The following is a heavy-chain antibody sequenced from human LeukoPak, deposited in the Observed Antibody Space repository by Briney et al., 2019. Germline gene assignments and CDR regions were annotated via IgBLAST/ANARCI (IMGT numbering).Heavy chain of an antibody. CDR2: IYPGDFDT. CDR3: ARLVCSSTSCYSGFDF. V-gene: IGHV5-51*01. CDR1: GYSFTNYW. Sequence: GESLKISCKGFGYSFTNYWIGWVRQMPEKGLEWMGNIYPGDFDTRYSPSFQGQVTISADKSISTAYLQWSSLKASDTAIYYCARLVCSSTSCYSGFDFWGQGTLVTVSS. D-gene: IGHD2-2*01. J-gene: IGHJ4*02.